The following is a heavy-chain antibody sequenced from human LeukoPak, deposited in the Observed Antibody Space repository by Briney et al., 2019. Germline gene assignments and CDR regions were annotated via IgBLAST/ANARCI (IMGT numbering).Heavy chain of an antibody. Sequence: ASVKVSCMASGYTFTVYYMHSVRHAPGQGLGWMGWINPNSGGTNYTQRFQGRVTMTRDRSISTAYMELSRLTSDDTAVYYCARASLRESPINWFAPWGQGTLVTVSS. CDR2: INPNSGGT. CDR3: ARASLRESPINWFAP. V-gene: IGHV1-2*02. J-gene: IGHJ5*02. D-gene: IGHD3-10*01. CDR1: GYTFTVYY.